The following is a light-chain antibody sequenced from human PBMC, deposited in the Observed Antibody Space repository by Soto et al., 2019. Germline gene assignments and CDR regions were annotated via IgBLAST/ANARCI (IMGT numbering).Light chain of an antibody. CDR3: QQYNNWPLT. J-gene: IGKJ4*01. CDR1: QRVNNN. V-gene: IGKV3-15*01. Sequence: EILMTQAPATLSVSPGERATLSCRASQRVNNNLAWYQQKHGQAPRLLIYGAPARATGIPARFSGSGSGTEFTLTISSLQSEDFAVYYCQQYNNWPLTFGGGTKVEIK. CDR2: GAP.